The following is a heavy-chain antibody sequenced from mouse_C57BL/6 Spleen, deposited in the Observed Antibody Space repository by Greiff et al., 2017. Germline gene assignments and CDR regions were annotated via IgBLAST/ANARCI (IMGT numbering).Heavy chain of an antibody. CDR3: AREGYSNYEAY. Sequence: QVQLQQSGAELMKPGASVKLSCKATGYTFTGYWIEWVKQRPGHGLEWIGEILPGSGSTNYNAKFKGKATFTADTSSNTAYMQLSSLTTEDSAIYYCAREGYSNYEAYWGQGTLVTVSA. CDR1: GYTFTGYW. D-gene: IGHD2-5*01. CDR2: ILPGSGST. J-gene: IGHJ3*01. V-gene: IGHV1-9*01.